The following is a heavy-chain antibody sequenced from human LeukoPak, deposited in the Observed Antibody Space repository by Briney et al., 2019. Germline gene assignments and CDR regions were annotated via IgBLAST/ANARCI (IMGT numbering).Heavy chain of an antibody. CDR3: ARSDGIAAAGTEYFDY. V-gene: IGHV1-69*02. D-gene: IGHD6-13*01. CDR2: IIPILGIA. CDR1: GGTFSSYT. J-gene: IGHJ4*02. Sequence: SVKVSCKASGGTFSSYTISWVRQAPGQGLEWMGRIIPILGIANYAQKFQGRVTITADKSTSTAYMELSSLRSEDTAVYYCARSDGIAAAGTEYFDYWGQGTLFTVSS.